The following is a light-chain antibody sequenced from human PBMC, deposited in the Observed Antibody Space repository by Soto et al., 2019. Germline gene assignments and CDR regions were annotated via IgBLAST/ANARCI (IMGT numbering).Light chain of an antibody. Sequence: QSALTQPPSASGSPGQSVTISCTGTSSDVGGHDYVSWYQQHPGKAPKLIIYEVTNRPSGLSNRFSGSKSDNTASLTISGLQAEDEADYYCVSHISVAYRSIYVFGTGTKVTVL. J-gene: IGLJ1*01. CDR3: VSHISVAYRSIYV. CDR2: EVT. CDR1: SSDVGGHDY. V-gene: IGLV2-14*01.